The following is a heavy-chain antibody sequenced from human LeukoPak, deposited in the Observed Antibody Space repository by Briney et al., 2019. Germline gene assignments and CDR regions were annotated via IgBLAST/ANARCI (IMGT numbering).Heavy chain of an antibody. CDR2: ISGSGGST. J-gene: IGHJ5*02. CDR1: GFTFSSYA. V-gene: IGHV3-23*01. D-gene: IGHD6-6*01. CDR3: AKDRGASSIADRFDP. Sequence: GGSLRLSCAASGFTFSSYAMSWVRQAPGKGLEWVSAISGSGGSTYYADSVKGRFTISRDNSKNTLYLQMNSLRAEDTAVYYCAKDRGASSIADRFDPWGQGTLVTVSS.